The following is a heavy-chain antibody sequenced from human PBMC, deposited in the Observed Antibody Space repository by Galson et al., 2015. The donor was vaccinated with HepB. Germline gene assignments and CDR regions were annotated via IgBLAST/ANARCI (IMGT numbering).Heavy chain of an antibody. V-gene: IGHV3-7*01. Sequence: SLRLSCAASGFTFSSYWMSWVRQAPGKGLEWVANIMQSGNEKYYVDSVKGRFTISRENAKSSLYLQMNSLRAEDTAVYYCARRSGSYFDVILGRFDYWGQGTLVTVSS. D-gene: IGHD1-26*01. CDR1: GFTFSSYW. CDR2: IMQSGNEK. CDR3: ARRSGSYFDVILGRFDY. J-gene: IGHJ4*02.